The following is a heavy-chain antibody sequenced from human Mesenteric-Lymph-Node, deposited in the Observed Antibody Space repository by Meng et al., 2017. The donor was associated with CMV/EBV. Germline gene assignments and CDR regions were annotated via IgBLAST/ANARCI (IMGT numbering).Heavy chain of an antibody. V-gene: IGHV1-18*04. CDR3: ASNPVTGGAVFDI. Sequence: ASVKVSCKASGYTFFGYYIHWVRLAPGQGLEWMGWISAYNGYTNYAQKFQGRVTMTTDTSTSTAYMDLRSLRSDDTAVYYCASNPVTGGAVFDIWGQGTMVTVSS. D-gene: IGHD3-3*01. CDR2: ISAYNGYT. CDR1: GYTFFGYY. J-gene: IGHJ3*02.